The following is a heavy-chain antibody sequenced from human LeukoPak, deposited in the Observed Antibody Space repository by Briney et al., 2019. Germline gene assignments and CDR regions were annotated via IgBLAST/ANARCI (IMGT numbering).Heavy chain of an antibody. J-gene: IGHJ4*02. V-gene: IGHV3-23*01. CDR3: AKDLGSGWYYDY. CDR2: ISGSGGST. CDR1: GSTFSSYA. D-gene: IGHD6-19*01. Sequence: PGGSLRLSCAASGSTFSSYAMSWVRQAPGKGLEWVSAISGSGGSTYYADSVKGRFTISRDNSKNTLYLQMNSLRAEDTAVYYCAKDLGSGWYYDYWGQGTLVTVSS.